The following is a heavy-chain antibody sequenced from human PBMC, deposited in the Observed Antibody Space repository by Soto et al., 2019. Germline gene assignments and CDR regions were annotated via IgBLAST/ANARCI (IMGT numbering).Heavy chain of an antibody. D-gene: IGHD2-21*01. CDR1: GFTFINYV. CDR3: PRKVVGSTSRPDYWYFDL. CDR2: ISGGGDAT. Sequence: EVQLLESGGDSVQPGGSVRLSCAGSGFTFINYVMNWVRQAPGKGLEWVSTISGGGDATFFADSVRGRFTFSRDNSKNTVTLQMNSLGVDDTAVYYWPRKVVGSTSRPDYWYFDLWVRGTLVTVSS. J-gene: IGHJ2*01. V-gene: IGHV3-23*01.